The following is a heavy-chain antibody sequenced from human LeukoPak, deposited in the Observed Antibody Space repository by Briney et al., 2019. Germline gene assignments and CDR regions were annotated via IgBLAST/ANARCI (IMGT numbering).Heavy chain of an antibody. D-gene: IGHD3-3*01. Sequence: ASVKVSCKASGYTFTGYYMHWVRQAPGQGLEWMGWINPNSGGTNYAQKFQGRVTMTRDTSISTAYMELSRLRSDDTAVYYCAKPPPPGGFGVVTPYYYYYMDVWGKGTRVTVSS. V-gene: IGHV1-2*02. CDR2: INPNSGGT. J-gene: IGHJ6*03. CDR1: GYTFTGYY. CDR3: AKPPPPGGFGVVTPYYYYYMDV.